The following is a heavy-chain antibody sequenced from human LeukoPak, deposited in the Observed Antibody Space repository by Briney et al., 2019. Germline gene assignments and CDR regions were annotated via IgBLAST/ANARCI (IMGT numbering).Heavy chain of an antibody. CDR1: GFIFSSYA. Sequence: PGGSLRLSCAASGFIFSSYAMSWVRQAPGKGLEWVSTISGSGGSTYYADSVKGRFTISRDNSKNTLYLQMNSLRAKDTAVYYCAKDGGQWLGAKFDYWGQGTLVTVSS. J-gene: IGHJ4*02. V-gene: IGHV3-23*01. CDR3: AKDGGQWLGAKFDY. CDR2: ISGSGGST. D-gene: IGHD6-19*01.